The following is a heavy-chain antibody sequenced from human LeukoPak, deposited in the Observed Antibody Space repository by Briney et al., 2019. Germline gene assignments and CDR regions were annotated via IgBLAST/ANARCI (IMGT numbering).Heavy chain of an antibody. CDR1: GGSFSGYY. V-gene: IGHV4-34*01. D-gene: IGHD1-26*01. J-gene: IGHJ4*02. CDR3: ASNIVGPTASFDY. Sequence: SETLSLTCAVYGGSFSGYYWSWIRQPPGKGLEWIGEINLSGSTNYNPSLKSRVTISVDTSKNQFSLKLSSVTAADTAVYYCASNIVGPTASFDYWGQGTLVTVSS. CDR2: INLSGST.